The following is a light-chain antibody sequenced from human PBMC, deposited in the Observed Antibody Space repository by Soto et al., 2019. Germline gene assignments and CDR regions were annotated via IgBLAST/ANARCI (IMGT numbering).Light chain of an antibody. CDR3: CSYAGSSTVV. Sequence: QSALTQSASVSGSPGQSITISCTGTSSDIGSYNLVSWYQQHPGKAPKLMIYEGSKRPSGVSNRFSGSKSGNTASLIISGLQAEDEADYYCCSYAGSSTVVFGGGTKLTVL. CDR1: SSDIGSYNL. J-gene: IGLJ2*01. CDR2: EGS. V-gene: IGLV2-23*01.